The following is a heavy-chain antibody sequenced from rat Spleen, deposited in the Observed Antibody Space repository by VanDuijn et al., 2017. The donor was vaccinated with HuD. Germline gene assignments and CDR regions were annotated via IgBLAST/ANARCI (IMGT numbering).Heavy chain of an antibody. CDR2: INQDSRTI. J-gene: IGHJ2*01. Sequence: EVKLVESGGGLVQPGRSLKLSCAASGFNFNDYWMGWDRQAPGKGLEWIGEINQDSRTIKYIPYLKDKITISRDNAQKTLYLQMNKLGSEDTAIYYCVREERGVDYWGQGVMVTVSS. CDR1: GFNFNDYW. V-gene: IGHV4-2*01. CDR3: VREERGVDY.